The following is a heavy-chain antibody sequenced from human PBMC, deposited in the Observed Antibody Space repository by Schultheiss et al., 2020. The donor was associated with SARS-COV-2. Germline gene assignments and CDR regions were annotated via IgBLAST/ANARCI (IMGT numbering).Heavy chain of an antibody. V-gene: IGHV4-39*02. CDR1: GGSISSSSYY. J-gene: IGHJ6*02. CDR2: IYYSGST. Sequence: SETLSLTCTVSGGSISSSSYYWGWIRQPPGKGLEWIGSIYYSGSTYYNPSLKSRVTISVDKSKNRFSLKLTSVTAADTAVYYCARRSLATFLDYGVDVWGQGTTVTVSS. D-gene: IGHD2-15*01. CDR3: ARRSLATFLDYGVDV.